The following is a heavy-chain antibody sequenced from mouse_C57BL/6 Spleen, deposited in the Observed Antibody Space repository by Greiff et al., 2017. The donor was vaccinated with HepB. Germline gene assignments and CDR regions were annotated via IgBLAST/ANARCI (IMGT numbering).Heavy chain of an antibody. Sequence: QVQLQQSGAELVRPGTSVKMSCKASGYTFTNYWIGWAKQRPGHGLEWIGDIYPGGGYTNYNEKFKGKAKLTADKSSSTAYMQFSSLTSEDSAIYYCARNGAYYFDYWGQGTTLTVSS. CDR3: ARNGAYYFDY. V-gene: IGHV1-63*01. CDR1: GYTFTNYW. J-gene: IGHJ2*01. CDR2: IYPGGGYT.